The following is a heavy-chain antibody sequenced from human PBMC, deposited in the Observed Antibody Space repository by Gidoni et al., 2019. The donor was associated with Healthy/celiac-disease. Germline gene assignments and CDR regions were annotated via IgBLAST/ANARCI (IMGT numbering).Heavy chain of an antibody. D-gene: IGHD2-15*01. CDR3: AGGLGYCSGGSCYSGGGYYYYGMDV. J-gene: IGHJ6*02. Sequence: QVQLVQSGAEVKKPGSSVKVSCKAYGGTFSSYAISWVRQAPGQGLEWMGGIIPIFGTANYEKKFQGRVTITADESTSTAYMELSSLRSEDTAVYYCAGGLGYCSGGSCYSGGGYYYYGMDVWGQGTTVTVSS. CDR1: GGTFSSYA. CDR2: IIPIFGTA. V-gene: IGHV1-69*01.